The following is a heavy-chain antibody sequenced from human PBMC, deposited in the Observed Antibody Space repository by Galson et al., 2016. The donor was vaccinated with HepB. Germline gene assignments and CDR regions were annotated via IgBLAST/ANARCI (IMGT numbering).Heavy chain of an antibody. Sequence: SLRLSCAASGFTYSSSAMSWVRQAPGKGLEWVSAISGGSSSSYYAESVKGRFTISRDNSKNTLYLQMTSLRAEDTAVYYCARERMGASFDYWGLGTLVTVSS. CDR3: ARERMGASFDY. V-gene: IGHV3-23*01. CDR1: GFTYSSSA. CDR2: ISGGSSSS. D-gene: IGHD1-26*01. J-gene: IGHJ4*02.